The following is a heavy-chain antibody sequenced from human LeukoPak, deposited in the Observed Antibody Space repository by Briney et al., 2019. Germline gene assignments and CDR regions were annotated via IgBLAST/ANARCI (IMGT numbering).Heavy chain of an antibody. CDR1: GGTFSSYA. D-gene: IGHD5-12*01. Sequence: SVKVSCEASGGTFSSYAISWVRQAPGQGLEWMGGIIPIFGTANYAQKFQGRVTITADESTSTAYMELSSLRSEDTAVYYCARGVSVDILLRYYYYYMDVWGKGTTVTISS. CDR2: IIPIFGTA. J-gene: IGHJ6*03. V-gene: IGHV1-69*13. CDR3: ARGVSVDILLRYYYYYMDV.